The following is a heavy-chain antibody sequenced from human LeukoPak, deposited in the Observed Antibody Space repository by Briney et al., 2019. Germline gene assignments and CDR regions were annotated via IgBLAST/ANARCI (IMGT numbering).Heavy chain of an antibody. V-gene: IGHV3-7*01. D-gene: IGHD3-9*01. CDR2: IQQDGSEK. J-gene: IGHJ4*02. CDR3: ARDLFSRSDILTDYYII. Sequence: PGGSLRLSCAASGFTFDDYGMSWVRQAPGKGLEWVANIQQDGSEKFYVDSVKGRFTISRDNAKNSLYLQMNSLRAEDTAVYYCARDLFSRSDILTDYYIIWGQGTLVTVSS. CDR1: GFTFDDYG.